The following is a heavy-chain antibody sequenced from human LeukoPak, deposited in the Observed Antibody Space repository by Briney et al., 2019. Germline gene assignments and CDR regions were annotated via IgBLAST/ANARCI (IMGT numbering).Heavy chain of an antibody. D-gene: IGHD2-21*01. CDR1: GYTFTNYA. CDR3: ARGIWSSHNKDYYFDY. CDR2: INAGNGKT. Sequence: ASVKVSCKASGYTFTNYAMNWVRQAPGQRLEWMRWINAGNGKTKSSQRFQDRVTITRDTSASTAYMELNSLRSEDTAVYYCARGIWSSHNKDYYFDYWGQGSLVTVSS. J-gene: IGHJ4*02. V-gene: IGHV1-3*01.